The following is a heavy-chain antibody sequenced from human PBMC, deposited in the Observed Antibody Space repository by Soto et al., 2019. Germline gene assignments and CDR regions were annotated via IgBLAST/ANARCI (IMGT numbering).Heavy chain of an antibody. Sequence: QITLKESGPTLVSPTQTLTLTCTFSGFSLSTSGLGVGWIRQPPGKALEGLALIYWNDDKRYSPSLKARLTITKNTSKNQVVLTMTNMDPVDTATYCCAHRPSGWYLFDYWGQGTLVTVSS. D-gene: IGHD6-19*01. CDR2: IYWNDDK. CDR3: AHRPSGWYLFDY. J-gene: IGHJ4*02. V-gene: IGHV2-5*01. CDR1: GFSLSTSGLG.